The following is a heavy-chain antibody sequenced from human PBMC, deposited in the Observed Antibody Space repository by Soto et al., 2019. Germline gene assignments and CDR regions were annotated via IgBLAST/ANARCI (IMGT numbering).Heavy chain of an antibody. CDR2: ISTHNGNT. CDR1: GYTFIRYG. D-gene: IGHD3-10*01. CDR3: ARNYYGSGSYAPWFDP. Sequence: ASVKVSCKASGYTFIRYGISWVRQAPGQGLEWMGWISTHNGNTYYAQNFQGRFSISRDSSKNTVYLQMDSLRAEDTAVYYCARNYYGSGSYAPWFDPWGQGTLVTVS. J-gene: IGHJ5*02. V-gene: IGHV1-18*01.